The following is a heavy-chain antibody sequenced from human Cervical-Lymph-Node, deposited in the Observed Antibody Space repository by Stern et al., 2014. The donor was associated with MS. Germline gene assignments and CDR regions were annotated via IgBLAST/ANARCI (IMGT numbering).Heavy chain of an antibody. Sequence: VQLVESGGGLVKPGGSLRLSCAASGFIFSDYYMSWIRQAPGKGLEWVSDISSSGSNIYYVDSVKGRFTISRDNAKNSLYLQMNSLRAEDTAVYYCARRSGSHCSGGRCFRYYSSYGMDVWGQGTTVSVSS. V-gene: IGHV3-11*01. CDR3: ARRSGSHCSGGRCFRYYSSYGMDV. D-gene: IGHD2-15*01. CDR1: GFIFSDYY. J-gene: IGHJ6*02. CDR2: ISSSGSNI.